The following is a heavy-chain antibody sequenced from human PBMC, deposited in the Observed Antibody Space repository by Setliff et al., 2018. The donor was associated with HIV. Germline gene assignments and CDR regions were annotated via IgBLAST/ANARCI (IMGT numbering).Heavy chain of an antibody. Sequence: HGASLTISGKGSAYSFTNYWVAWVRKMRGKGLEWMWIIHPGDSDTRYSPSFQGQVTISADKSISTSYLHWSSLKASDSGMYYCATSDYGGDSGHFQHWGQGTLVTVSS. J-gene: IGHJ1*01. V-gene: IGHV5-51*01. D-gene: IGHD2-21*02. CDR1: AYSFTNYW. CDR3: ATSDYGGDSGHFQH. CDR2: IHPGDSDT.